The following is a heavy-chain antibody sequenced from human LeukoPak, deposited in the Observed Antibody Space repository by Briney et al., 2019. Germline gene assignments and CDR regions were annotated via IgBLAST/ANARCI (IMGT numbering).Heavy chain of an antibody. CDR3: ATVPLLALYGMDV. Sequence: ASVKVSCKVSGYTLTELSMHWVRQAPGKGLEWMGGFDLEDGETIYAQKFQGRVTMTEDTSTDTAYMALSSLRSDDTAVYYCATVPLLALYGMDVWGQGTTVTVSS. J-gene: IGHJ6*02. CDR1: GYTLTELS. CDR2: FDLEDGET. V-gene: IGHV1-24*01. D-gene: IGHD3-3*02.